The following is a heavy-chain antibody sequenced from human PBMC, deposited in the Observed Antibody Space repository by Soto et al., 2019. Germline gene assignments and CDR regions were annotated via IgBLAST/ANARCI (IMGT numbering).Heavy chain of an antibody. V-gene: IGHV4-4*02. CDR3: ARSEAAAGDFDY. J-gene: IGHJ4*02. CDR2: ISHSETT. D-gene: IGHD6-13*01. Sequence: ETLSLTCTVAGESVSSTYWWNWVRQPPGKGLEWIGEISHSETTDYSPSLKSRVTISVDKSKNQFSLKLSSVTAADTAVYYCARSEAAAGDFDYWGQGALVTVSS. CDR1: GESVSSTYW.